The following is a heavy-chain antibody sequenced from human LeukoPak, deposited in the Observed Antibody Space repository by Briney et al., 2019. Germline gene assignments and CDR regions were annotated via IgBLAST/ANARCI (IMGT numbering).Heavy chain of an antibody. V-gene: IGHV3-21*01. CDR2: ISSSSSYI. CDR3: ARDEYSGNAFDI. Sequence: GGSLRLSCAASGFTFSSYSMNWVRQAPGKGLEWVSSISSSSSYIYYADSVKGRFTISRDNAKNSLYLQMNSLRAEDTAVYYCARDEYSGNAFDIWGQGTMVTVSP. J-gene: IGHJ3*02. CDR1: GFTFSSYS. D-gene: IGHD6-6*01.